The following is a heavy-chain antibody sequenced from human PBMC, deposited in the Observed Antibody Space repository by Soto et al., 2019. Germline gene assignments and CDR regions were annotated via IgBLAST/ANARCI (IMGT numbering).Heavy chain of an antibody. CDR2: IIPIFGTA. Sequence: SVKVSCKASGGTFSSYAISWVRQAPGQGLEWMGGIIPIFGTANYAQKFQGRVTITADESTSTAYMELSSLRSEDTAVYYCARDYYDSSGYPPYGMDVWGQGTTVTVSS. CDR3: ARDYYDSSGYPPYGMDV. D-gene: IGHD3-22*01. CDR1: GGTFSSYA. J-gene: IGHJ6*02. V-gene: IGHV1-69*13.